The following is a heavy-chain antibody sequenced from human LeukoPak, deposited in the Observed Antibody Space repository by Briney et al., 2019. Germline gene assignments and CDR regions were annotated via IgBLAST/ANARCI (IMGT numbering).Heavy chain of an antibody. CDR1: GFTFSNAW. Sequence: PGGSLRLSCAASGFTFSNAWMSWVRQAPGKGLEWVSYISTSSTTIDFTDSVKGRFTISRDNAKNSLFLQMDSLRDEDTAVYYCARARTTVANHFDFWGQGTLVTVSS. CDR3: ARARTTVANHFDF. J-gene: IGHJ4*02. CDR2: ISTSSTTI. D-gene: IGHD4-17*01. V-gene: IGHV3-48*02.